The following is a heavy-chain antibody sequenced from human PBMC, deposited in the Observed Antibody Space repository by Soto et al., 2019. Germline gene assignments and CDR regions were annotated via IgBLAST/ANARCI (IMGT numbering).Heavy chain of an antibody. J-gene: IGHJ4*02. V-gene: IGHV4-39*01. D-gene: IGHD3-10*01. CDR2: IYYSGST. Sequence: SETLSLTCTVSGGSISSSSYYWGWIRQPPGKGLEWIGSIYYSGSTYYNPSLKSRVTISVDTSKNQFSLKLSSVTAADTAVYYCATTALWFGELFIDYWGQGTLVTAPQ. CDR1: GGSISSSSYY. CDR3: ATTALWFGELFIDY.